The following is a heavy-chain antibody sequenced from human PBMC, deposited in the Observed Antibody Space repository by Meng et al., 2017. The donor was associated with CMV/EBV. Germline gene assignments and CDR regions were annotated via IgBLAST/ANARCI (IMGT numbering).Heavy chain of an antibody. CDR2: IIPILGIA. CDR1: GGTFSSYA. V-gene: IGHV1-69*10. D-gene: IGHD6-13*01. J-gene: IGHJ6*02. CDR3: ARVLPWGRQAGYSSSWPYYYGMDV. Sequence: SVKVSCKASGGTFSSYAISWVRQAPGQGLEWMGGIIPILGIANYAQKFQGRVTITADKSTSTAYMELSSLRSEDTAVYYCARVLPWGRQAGYSSSWPYYYGMDVWGQGTTVTVPS.